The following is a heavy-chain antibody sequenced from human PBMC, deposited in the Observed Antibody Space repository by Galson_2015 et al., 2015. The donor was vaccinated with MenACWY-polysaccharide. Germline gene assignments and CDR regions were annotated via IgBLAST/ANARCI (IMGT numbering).Heavy chain of an antibody. D-gene: IGHD3-10*01. J-gene: IGHJ3*02. CDR3: VRERGPFDGFDI. V-gene: IGHV3-33*01. CDR1: GFPFSTYG. CDR2: IWAAGRNQ. Sequence: SLRLSCAASGFPFSTYGLHWVRQALGKGLEWVAVIWAAGRNQYYADSVNGRFSISRDNSKNTLSLQLNRLRADDTAVYYCVRERGPFDGFDIWGQGTKVTVSS.